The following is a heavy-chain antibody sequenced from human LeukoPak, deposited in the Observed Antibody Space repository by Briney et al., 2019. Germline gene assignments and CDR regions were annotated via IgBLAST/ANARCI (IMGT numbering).Heavy chain of an antibody. CDR1: GGSISSGGYY. J-gene: IGHJ4*02. CDR3: ARVPKSTGFDY. V-gene: IGHV4-31*03. D-gene: IGHD5/OR15-5a*01. CDR2: IYYSGST. Sequence: SETLSLTCTVSGGSISSGGYYWSWIRQYPGKGLEWIGYIYYSGSTYYNPSLKSRVTISVDTSKNQFSLKLSSVTAADTAVYYCARVPKSTGFDYWGQGTLVTVSS.